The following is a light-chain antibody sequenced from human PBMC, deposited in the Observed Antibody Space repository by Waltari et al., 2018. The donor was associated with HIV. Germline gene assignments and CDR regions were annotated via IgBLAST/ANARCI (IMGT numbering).Light chain of an antibody. CDR3: AAWDDSLNGWV. V-gene: IGLV1-44*01. J-gene: IGLJ3*02. CDR1: SSNIGSNT. Sequence: QSVLTQPPSASGTPGQRVTISCSGSSSNIGSNTVNWYHQLPGTAPKLLIYTKNQRPSGVPDRFSGSKSGTSASLAISGLQSEDEADYYCAAWDDSLNGWVFGGGTKLTVL. CDR2: TKN.